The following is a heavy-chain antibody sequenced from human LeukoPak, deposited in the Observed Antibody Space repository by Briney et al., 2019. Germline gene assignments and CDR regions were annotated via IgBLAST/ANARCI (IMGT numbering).Heavy chain of an antibody. V-gene: IGHV3-48*03. Sequence: PGGSLRLSCAASGFTFSSYEMNWVRQAPGKGLEWVSYISSGGSTIYYADSVKGRFTISRDNAKNSLYLQMNSLRAEDTAVYYCARDCGGGSCYGPYDAFDIWGQGTMVPVSS. CDR2: ISSGGSTI. CDR1: GFTFSSYE. J-gene: IGHJ3*02. CDR3: ARDCGGGSCYGPYDAFDI. D-gene: IGHD2-15*01.